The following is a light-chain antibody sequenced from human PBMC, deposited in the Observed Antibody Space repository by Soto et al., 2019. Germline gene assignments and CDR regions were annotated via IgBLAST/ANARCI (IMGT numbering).Light chain of an antibody. CDR3: QQYGSSPGLFT. Sequence: EIVLTQSPGTLSLSPGERATLACRASQSVSSNYLAWYQQKAGQAHRLLIYGSSSRATGIPDRFSGSGSGTDFTLAISRLEPEDFAVYFCQQYGSSPGLFTFGPGSKVDFK. J-gene: IGKJ3*01. CDR1: QSVSSNY. V-gene: IGKV3-20*01. CDR2: GSS.